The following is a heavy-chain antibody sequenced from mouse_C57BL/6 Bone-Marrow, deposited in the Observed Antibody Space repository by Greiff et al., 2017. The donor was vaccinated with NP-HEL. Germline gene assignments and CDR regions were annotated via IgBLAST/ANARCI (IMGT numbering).Heavy chain of an antibody. CDR3: ARHAFITTVVADAMDY. J-gene: IGHJ4*01. D-gene: IGHD1-1*01. V-gene: IGHV1-62-2*01. CDR1: GYTFTEYT. CDR2: FYPGSGSI. Sequence: QVHVKQSGAELVKPGASVKLSCKASGYTFTEYTIHWVKQRSGQGLEWIGWFYPGSGSIKYNEKFKDKATLTADKSSSTVYMELSRLTSEDSAVYFCARHAFITTVVADAMDYWGQGTSVTVSS.